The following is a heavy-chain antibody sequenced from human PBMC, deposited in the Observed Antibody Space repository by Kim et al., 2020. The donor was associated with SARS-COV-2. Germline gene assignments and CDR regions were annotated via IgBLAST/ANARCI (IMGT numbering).Heavy chain of an antibody. CDR2: IKQDGSEK. V-gene: IGHV3-7*03. J-gene: IGHJ6*02. D-gene: IGHD3-22*01. Sequence: GGSLRLSCAASGFTFSSYGMSWVRQAPGKGLEWVSNIKQDGSEKYYVDSVKGRFTISRDNAKNSLYLQMNSLRAEDTAVYYCAREPGWGWHRLFVYYYGMDLWGQGTSVTLSS. CDR1: GFTFSSYG. CDR3: AREPGWGWHRLFVYYYGMDL.